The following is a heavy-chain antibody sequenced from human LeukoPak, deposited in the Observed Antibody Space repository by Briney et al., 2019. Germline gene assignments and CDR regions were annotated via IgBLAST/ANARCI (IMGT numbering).Heavy chain of an antibody. CDR2: ISSSSSYI. D-gene: IGHD2-2*01. J-gene: IGHJ4*02. CDR1: GFTFASYC. CDR3: ARDLEPGGTNRQNLNF. Sequence: NSGGSLRLSCVASGFTFASYCLNWVRQAPGKGLEWVSSISSSSSYIYYADSVQGRFTISRDNAKNSLYLQMNSLRVEDTAVYYCARDLEPGGTNRQNLNFWGQGTLVTVSS. V-gene: IGHV3-21*01.